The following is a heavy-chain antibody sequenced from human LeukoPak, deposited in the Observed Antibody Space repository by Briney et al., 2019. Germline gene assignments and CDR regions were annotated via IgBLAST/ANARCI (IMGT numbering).Heavy chain of an antibody. Sequence: PGGSLRLSCAASGSTFSSYSMNWVRQAPGKGLEWVSSISSSSSYIYYADSVKCRFIISRDNAKNSLYLQMNSLRAEDTAVYYCASNGKRSGQLDYWGQGTLVTVSS. CDR2: ISSSSSYI. D-gene: IGHD2-15*01. V-gene: IGHV3-21*04. CDR1: GSTFSSYS. J-gene: IGHJ4*02. CDR3: ASNGKRSGQLDY.